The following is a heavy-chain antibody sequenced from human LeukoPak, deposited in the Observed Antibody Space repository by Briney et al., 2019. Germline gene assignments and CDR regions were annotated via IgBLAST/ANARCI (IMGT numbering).Heavy chain of an antibody. J-gene: IGHJ4*02. Sequence: KPSETLSLTCTVSGGSISSYYWSWIRQPPGKGLEWIGYIYYSGSTNYNPSLKSRVTISVDTSKNQFSLKLSSVTAADTAVYYCAREGIAVAGSFDYWGQGTLVTVSS. CDR3: AREGIAVAGSFDY. CDR1: GGSISSYY. D-gene: IGHD6-19*01. V-gene: IGHV4-59*01. CDR2: IYYSGST.